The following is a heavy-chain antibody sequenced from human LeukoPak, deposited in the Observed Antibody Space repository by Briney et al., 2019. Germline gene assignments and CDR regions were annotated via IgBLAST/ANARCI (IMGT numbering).Heavy chain of an antibody. V-gene: IGHV3-21*01. D-gene: IGHD6-13*01. CDR1: GFTFRSYK. CDR3: ARAPGYRGFLDY. Sequence: GGSLRLSCAASGFTFRSYKMKWVRQAPGKGLERVSFISSSSSYIYYVDSLKGRFTISRDNAKNSLYLQMNSLRAEDTAVYYCARAPGYRGFLDYWGQGTLVSVSS. J-gene: IGHJ4*02. CDR2: ISSSSSYI.